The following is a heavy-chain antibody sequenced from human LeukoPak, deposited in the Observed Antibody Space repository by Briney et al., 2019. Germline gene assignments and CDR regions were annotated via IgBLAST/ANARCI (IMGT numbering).Heavy chain of an antibody. D-gene: IGHD3-3*01. CDR2: ISAYNGNT. CDR1: GYTFTSYG. Sequence: ATVKVSCKASGYTFTSYGISWVRQAPGQGLELMGWISAYNGNTNYAQKLQGRGTMTTDTSTSTAYMELRSLRSDDAAVYYCARFWSGALDYWGQGTLVTVSS. J-gene: IGHJ4*02. CDR3: ARFWSGALDY. V-gene: IGHV1-18*01.